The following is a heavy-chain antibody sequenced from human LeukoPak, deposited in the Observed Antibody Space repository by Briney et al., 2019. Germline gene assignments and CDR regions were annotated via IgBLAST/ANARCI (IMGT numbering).Heavy chain of an antibody. CDR1: GFTFSSYG. J-gene: IGHJ4*02. CDR3: ARDQANWGSADY. V-gene: IGHV3-33*01. D-gene: IGHD7-27*01. CDR2: IWCDGSNR. Sequence: GGSLRLSCAASGFTFSSYGMHWVRQTPGKGLEWVAVIWCDGSNRYYADSVKGRFTISRDNSKNTLYLQMNSLRAEDTAVYYCARDQANWGSADYWGQGTLVTVSS.